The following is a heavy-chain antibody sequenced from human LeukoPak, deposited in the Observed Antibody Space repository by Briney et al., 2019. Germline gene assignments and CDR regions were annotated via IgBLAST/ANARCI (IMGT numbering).Heavy chain of an antibody. CDR3: ARGSWIQLLYFDY. CDR1: GGSISSYY. J-gene: IGHJ4*02. Sequence: SETLSLTCTVSGGSISSYYWSWIRQPPGKGLEWIGYIYYSGSTNYNPSLKSRVTISVDTSKNQFSLKLSSVTAADTAVYYCARGSWIQLLYFDYWGQGILVTVSS. V-gene: IGHV4-59*01. CDR2: IYYSGST. D-gene: IGHD5-18*01.